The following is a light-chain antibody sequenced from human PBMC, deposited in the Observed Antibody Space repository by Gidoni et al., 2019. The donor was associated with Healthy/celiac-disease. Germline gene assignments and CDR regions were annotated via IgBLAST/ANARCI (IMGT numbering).Light chain of an antibody. CDR2: GKN. CDR1: SLRSYY. J-gene: IGLJ1*01. Sequence: SSELTHDPAVSVALGPTVRITCQGDSLRSYYASWYQQKPGPAPVLVIYGKNNRPSGIPDRFSGSSSGNTASLTITGAQAEDEADYYCNSRDSSGNVFGTGTKVTVL. CDR3: NSRDSSGNV. V-gene: IGLV3-19*01.